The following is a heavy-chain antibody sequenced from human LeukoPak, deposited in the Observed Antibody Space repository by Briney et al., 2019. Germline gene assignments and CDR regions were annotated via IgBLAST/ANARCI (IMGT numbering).Heavy chain of an antibody. CDR1: GFTFSSYG. CDR2: ISYDGSNK. J-gene: IGHJ5*02. V-gene: IGHV3-30*18. D-gene: IGHD3-22*01. Sequence: PGGSLRLSCAASGFTFSSYGMHWVRQAPGKGLEWVAVISYDGSNKYYADSVKGRFTISRDNSKNTLYLQMNSLRAEDTAVYYCAKDKYYYDSSGPFDPWGQGTLVTVSS. CDR3: AKDKYYYDSSGPFDP.